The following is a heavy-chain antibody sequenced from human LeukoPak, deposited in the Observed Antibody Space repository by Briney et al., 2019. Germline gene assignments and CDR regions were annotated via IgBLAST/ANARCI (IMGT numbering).Heavy chain of an antibody. CDR1: GYTFTGYY. V-gene: IGHV1-2*02. CDR3: ARATYYYGSGSSDY. J-gene: IGHJ4*02. Sequence: ASVKVSCKASGYTFTGYYMHWVRQAPGQGLEWMGWINPNSGGTNYAQKFQGRVTMTRDTSISTAYMELSRPRSDDTAVYYCARATYYYGSGSSDYWGQGTLVTVSS. D-gene: IGHD3-10*01. CDR2: INPNSGGT.